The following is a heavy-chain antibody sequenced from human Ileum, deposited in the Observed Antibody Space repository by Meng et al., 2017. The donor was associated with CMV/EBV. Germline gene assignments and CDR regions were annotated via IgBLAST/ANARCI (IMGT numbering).Heavy chain of an antibody. Sequence: FHFRTYALHWVRQAPGKGLEWVALISYDEINKSYADSVKGRFSISRDNSNNTLYLQMSSLRAEDTAVYYCARDRGGYCSNAGCYPLGYWGQGTLVTVSS. D-gene: IGHD2-8*01. CDR2: ISYDEINK. J-gene: IGHJ4*02. CDR3: ARDRGGYCSNAGCYPLGY. CDR1: FHFRTYA. V-gene: IGHV3-30-3*01.